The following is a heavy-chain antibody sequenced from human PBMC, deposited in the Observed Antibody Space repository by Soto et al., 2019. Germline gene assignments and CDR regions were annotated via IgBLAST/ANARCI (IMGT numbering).Heavy chain of an antibody. D-gene: IGHD3-16*01. Sequence: GEAPKIPCKGSGYSFTTYWIGWVRQMPGNGMEWMGIIYPGDSDTRYSPSFQGKVTISADKSISTAYLQWSSLKNSDTAMFYCARGLMDYRFDSWGQGTLVTVSS. J-gene: IGHJ4*02. CDR1: GYSFTTYW. CDR2: IYPGDSDT. CDR3: ARGLMDYRFDS. V-gene: IGHV5-51*01.